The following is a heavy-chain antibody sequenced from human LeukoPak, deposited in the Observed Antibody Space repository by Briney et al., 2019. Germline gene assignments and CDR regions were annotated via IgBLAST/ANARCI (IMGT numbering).Heavy chain of an antibody. J-gene: IGHJ4*02. V-gene: IGHV3-73*01. CDR3: TSRVPTGNYKRQDY. D-gene: IGHD1-7*01. CDR1: GFTFSGSA. CDR2: IRSKANSYAT. Sequence: GGSLRLSCAASGFTFSGSAMHWVRQASGKGLEWVGRIRSKANSYATAYAASVKGRFTISRDDSKNTAYLQMNSLKTEDTAVYYCTSRVPTGNYKRQDYWGQGTLVTVSS.